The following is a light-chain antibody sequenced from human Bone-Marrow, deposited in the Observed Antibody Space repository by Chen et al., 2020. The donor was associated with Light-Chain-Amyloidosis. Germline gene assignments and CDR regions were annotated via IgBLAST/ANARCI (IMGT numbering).Light chain of an antibody. CDR2: RDT. CDR3: QSADSSDTYEVI. J-gene: IGLJ2*01. V-gene: IGLV3-25*02. Sequence: SYELTQPPSVSVSPGQTARITCSGDDLPTKYAYWYQQKPGQAPVLVIHRDTERPSGISERFSGSGSGTTATLTISGVQAEEEADYHCQSADSSDTYEVIFGGGTKLTVL. CDR1: DLPTKY.